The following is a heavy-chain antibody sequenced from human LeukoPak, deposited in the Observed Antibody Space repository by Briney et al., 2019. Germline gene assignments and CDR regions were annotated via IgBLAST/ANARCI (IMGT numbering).Heavy chain of an antibody. CDR1: GYTFTSYD. D-gene: IGHD3-10*02. CDR2: MNPNSGNT. V-gene: IGHV1-8*01. J-gene: IGHJ6*02. Sequence: ASVKVSCKASGYTFTSYDINWVRQATGQGLEWMGWMNPNSGNTGYAQKFQGRVTMTRNTSISTAYMELSSLRSEDTAVYYCARGLFGELSYYYYYGMDVWGQGTTVTVSS. CDR3: ARGLFGELSYYYYYGMDV.